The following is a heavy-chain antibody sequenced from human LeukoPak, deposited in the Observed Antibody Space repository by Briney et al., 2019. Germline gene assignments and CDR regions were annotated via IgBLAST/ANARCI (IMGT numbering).Heavy chain of an antibody. D-gene: IGHD3-16*01. J-gene: IGHJ4*02. CDR1: EYTFIGYY. V-gene: IGHV1-2*06. CDR2: INPNSGGT. Sequence: GASVKVSCKTSEYTFIGYYMHWVRQAPGQGLEWMGRINPNSGGTNYAQKFQGRVTMTRDTSISTAYMELSRLRSDDTAVYYCARTYYDYVWGSYGFDYWGQGTLVTVSS. CDR3: ARTYYDYVWGSYGFDY.